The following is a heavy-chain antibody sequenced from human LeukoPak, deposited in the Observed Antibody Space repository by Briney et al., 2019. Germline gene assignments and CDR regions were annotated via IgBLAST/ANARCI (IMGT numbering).Heavy chain of an antibody. D-gene: IGHD3-10*01. CDR3: ARVDYTMVPYYFDY. J-gene: IGHJ4*02. V-gene: IGHV3-48*01. CDR2: ISSSSSAI. CDR1: GFTFSSYS. Sequence: PGGSLRLSCAASGFTFSSYSMNWVRQAPGKGLEWVSYISSSSSAIYYADSVKGRFTISRDNAKNSLYLQMISLRAEDTAVYYCARVDYTMVPYYFDYWGQGTLVTVSS.